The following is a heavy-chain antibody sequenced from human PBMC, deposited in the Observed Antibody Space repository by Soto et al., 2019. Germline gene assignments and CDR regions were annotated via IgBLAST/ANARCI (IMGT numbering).Heavy chain of an antibody. D-gene: IGHD1-1*01. V-gene: IGHV4-4*07. J-gene: IGHJ5*02. CDR2: IYTSGST. CDR1: GGSVSSDY. CDR3: ARGTGTVNFDP. Sequence: PSETLSLTCIFSGGSVSSDYWSLIRQPAGKGLEWIGRIYTSGSTNYNPSFKSRVTMSVDTSKNQFSLNLNSVTAADTAVYYCARGTGTVNFDPWGQGTLVTVSS.